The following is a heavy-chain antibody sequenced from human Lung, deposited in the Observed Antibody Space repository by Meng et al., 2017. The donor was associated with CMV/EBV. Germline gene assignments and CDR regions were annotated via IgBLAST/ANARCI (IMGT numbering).Heavy chain of an antibody. CDR2: IIPVCGTA. D-gene: IGHD4-23*01. CDR3: ERVRSSDYGGFYAHFDY. V-gene: IGHV1-69*05. Sequence: TFSSSAVSWVRQASGHEPAWMGGIIPVCGTANSAQKFQGSVTITTDESTSSAYMSRSSLSSEVTAVYYCERVRSSDYGGFYAHFDYWGQGTLVTVSS. CDR1: TFSSSA. J-gene: IGHJ4*02.